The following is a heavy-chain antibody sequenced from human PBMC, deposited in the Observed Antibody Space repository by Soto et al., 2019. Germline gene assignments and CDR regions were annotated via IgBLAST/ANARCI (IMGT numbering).Heavy chain of an antibody. CDR2: ISSSSSYL. V-gene: IGHV3-21*01. Sequence: EVQLVESGGGLVKPGGSLRLSCAASGFTFSSYSMNWVRQAPGKGLEWVSSISSSSSYLYYADSLKGRFTISRDNAKNSLDLQMNSLRAEDTAVYYCARAQGSGYPGDGAFDIWGQGTMVTVSS. CDR3: ARAQGSGYPGDGAFDI. J-gene: IGHJ3*02. CDR1: GFTFSSYS. D-gene: IGHD5-12*01.